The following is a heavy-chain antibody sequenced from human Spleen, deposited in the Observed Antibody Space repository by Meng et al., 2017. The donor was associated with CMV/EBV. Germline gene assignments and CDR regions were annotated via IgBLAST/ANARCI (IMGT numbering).Heavy chain of an antibody. V-gene: IGHV3-23*01. J-gene: IGHJ4*02. CDR1: GCPFSSYA. CDR2: ISGRGGST. Sequence: GESLKISCAASGCPFSSYAMSWVRQAPGKGLEWVSAISGRGGSTYYADSVKGRFTISRDNSKNTLYLQMNSLRAEDTAVYYCAKDLASSSSKFDYWGQGTLVTVSS. D-gene: IGHD6-6*01. CDR3: AKDLASSSSKFDY.